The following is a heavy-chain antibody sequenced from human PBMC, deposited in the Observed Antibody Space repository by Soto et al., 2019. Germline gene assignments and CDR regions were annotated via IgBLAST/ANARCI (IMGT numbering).Heavy chain of an antibody. Sequence: SETLSLTCTVSGGSVSSGSYYWSWIRQPPGKGLEWIGYIYYSGSTYYNPSFESRVAISVDTSKSQFSLNVTSVTAADTAVYFCARGRYCLTGRCFPNWFDSWGQGALVTVSS. CDR3: ARGRYCLTGRCFPNWFDS. CDR1: GGSVSSGSYY. CDR2: IYYSGST. J-gene: IGHJ5*01. V-gene: IGHV4-61*01. D-gene: IGHD7-27*01.